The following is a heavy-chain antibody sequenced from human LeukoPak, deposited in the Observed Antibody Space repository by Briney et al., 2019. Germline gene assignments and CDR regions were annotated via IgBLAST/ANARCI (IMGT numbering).Heavy chain of an antibody. CDR3: AKDVLLWFGEFAYFDY. J-gene: IGHJ4*02. V-gene: IGHV3-21*01. Sequence: GGSLRLSCAASGFTFSSYSLNWVRQAPGKGLEWVSSISSSSSYIYYADSVKGRFTISRDNAKNSLYLQMNSLRAEDTAVYYCAKDVLLWFGEFAYFDYWGQGTLVTVSS. CDR2: ISSSSSYI. CDR1: GFTFSSYS. D-gene: IGHD3-10*01.